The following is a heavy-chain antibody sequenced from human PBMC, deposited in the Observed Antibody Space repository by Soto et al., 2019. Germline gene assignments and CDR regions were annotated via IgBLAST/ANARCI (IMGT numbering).Heavy chain of an antibody. J-gene: IGHJ6*02. CDR2: ISAYNGNT. D-gene: IGHD6-19*01. CDR1: GYTFTSYG. V-gene: IGHV1-18*01. Sequence: GASVKVSCKASGYTFTSYGISWVRQAPGQGLEWMGWISAYNGNTNYAQKLQGRVTMTTDTSTSTAYMELRSLRSDDTAVYYCARVGSSGWYTPYYYGMDVWGQGTTVTSP. CDR3: ARVGSSGWYTPYYYGMDV.